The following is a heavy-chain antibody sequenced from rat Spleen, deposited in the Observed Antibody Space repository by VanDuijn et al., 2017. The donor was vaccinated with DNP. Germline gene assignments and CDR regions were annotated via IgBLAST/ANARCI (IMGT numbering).Heavy chain of an antibody. CDR3: ATQGLGY. J-gene: IGHJ3*01. CDR2: IAFDGRST. Sequence: EVQLVESGGGLVQPGGSLKLSCVASGFTFSDHNMAWVRQAPKKGLEWVATIAFDGRSTFYGESVRGRVTISRENAKSVLFLEMGSLTSEDTATYYCATQGLGYWGQGTLVTVSS. V-gene: IGHV5-7*01. CDR1: GFTFSDHN.